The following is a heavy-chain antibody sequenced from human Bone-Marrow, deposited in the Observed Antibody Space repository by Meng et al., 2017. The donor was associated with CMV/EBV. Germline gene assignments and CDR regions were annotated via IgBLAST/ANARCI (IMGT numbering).Heavy chain of an antibody. CDR1: GFTFSSYW. D-gene: IGHD2-2*01. V-gene: IGHV3-7*01. J-gene: IGHJ4*02. CDR2: IKQDGSEK. Sequence: GESLKISCAASGFTFSSYWMSCVRQAPGKGLEWVANIKQDGSEKYYVDSVKGRFTISRDNAKNSLYLQMNSLRAEYTAVYYCARVGDQYCSSTSCSPFDYWGQGTLVTFYS. CDR3: ARVGDQYCSSTSCSPFDY.